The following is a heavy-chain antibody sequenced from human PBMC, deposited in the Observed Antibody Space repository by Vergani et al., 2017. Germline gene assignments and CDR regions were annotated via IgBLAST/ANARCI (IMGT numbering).Heavy chain of an antibody. J-gene: IGHJ3*02. V-gene: IGHV3-21*01. D-gene: IGHD5-24*01. CDR2: ISSSSSYI. CDR1: GFTFSSYS. Sequence: EVQLLESGGGLVQPGGSLRLSCAASGFTFSSYSMNWVRQAPGKGLEWVSSISSSSSYIYYADSVKGRFTISRDNAKNSLYLQMNSLRAEDTAVYYCAREGYSRRAFDIWGQGTMVTVSS. CDR3: AREGYSRRAFDI.